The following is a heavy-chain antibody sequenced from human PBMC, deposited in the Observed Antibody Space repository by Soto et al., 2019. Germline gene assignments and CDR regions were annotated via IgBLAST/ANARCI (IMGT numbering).Heavy chain of an antibody. J-gene: IGHJ4*02. CDR1: GGSISSYY. CDR3: ARDIWYDY. V-gene: IGHV4-59*01. D-gene: IGHD6-13*01. CDR2: IYYSGST. Sequence: QVQLQESGPGLVKPSETLSFTCTVSGGSISSYYWSWIRQPPGKGLEWIGYIYYSGSTNYNPSLKSRVTISVDTSKNQFSLKLSSVTAADTAVYYCARDIWYDYWGQGTLVTVSS.